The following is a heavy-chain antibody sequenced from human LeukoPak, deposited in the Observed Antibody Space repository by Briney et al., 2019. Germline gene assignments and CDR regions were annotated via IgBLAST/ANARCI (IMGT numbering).Heavy chain of an antibody. J-gene: IGHJ4*02. D-gene: IGHD5-24*01. CDR1: GFTFSSYE. CDR3: ARVTPEMATGIDY. CDR2: ISSSGSTI. V-gene: IGHV3-48*03. Sequence: PGGSLRLSCAASGFTFSSYEMNWVRQAPGKGLEWVSYISSSGSTIYYADSVKGRFTISRDNAKNSLYLQMNSLRAEDTAVYYCARVTPEMATGIDYWGQGTLVTVSS.